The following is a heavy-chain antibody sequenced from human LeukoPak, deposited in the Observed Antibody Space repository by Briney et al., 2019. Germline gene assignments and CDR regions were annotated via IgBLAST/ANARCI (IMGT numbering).Heavy chain of an antibody. CDR2: IYYSGST. D-gene: IGHD3-16*02. CDR1: GVSVSSGSYY. CDR3: ARGRSDYDYVWGSYRYRAFDI. Sequence: KPSETLSLTCTVSGVSVSSGSYYWSWIRQPPGKGLEWIGYIYYSGSTNYNPSLKSRVTISVDTSKNQFSLKLSSVTAADTAVYYCARGRSDYDYVWGSYRYRAFDIWGQGTMVTVSS. J-gene: IGHJ3*02. V-gene: IGHV4-61*01.